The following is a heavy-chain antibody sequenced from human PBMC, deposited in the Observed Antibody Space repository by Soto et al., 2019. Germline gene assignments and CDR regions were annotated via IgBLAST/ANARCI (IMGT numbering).Heavy chain of an antibody. CDR3: AAAEYYDFWSGPSPLNV. V-gene: IGHV1-58*02. CDR2: IVVGSGNT. CDR1: GFTFTSSA. Sequence: ASVKVSCKASGFTFTSSAMQWVRQARGQRLEWIGWIVVGSGNTNYAQKFQERVTITRDMSTSTAYMELSNLRSEDTAVYYCAAAEYYDFWSGPSPLNVWGKGTTVTVSS. D-gene: IGHD3-3*01. J-gene: IGHJ6*04.